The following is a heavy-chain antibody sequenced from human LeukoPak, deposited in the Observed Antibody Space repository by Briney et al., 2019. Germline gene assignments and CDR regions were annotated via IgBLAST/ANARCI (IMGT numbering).Heavy chain of an antibody. CDR2: ISYDGSNK. CDR1: GFTFSSYA. V-gene: IGHV3-30-3*01. D-gene: IGHD6-13*01. CDR3: ARGRFMAAAGPSGIFDY. Sequence: GRSLRLSCAASGFTFSSYAMHWVRQAPGKGLEWVAVISYDGSNKYYADSVKGRFTISRDNSKNTLYLQMNSLRAEDTAVYYCARGRFMAAAGPSGIFDYWGQGTLVTVSS. J-gene: IGHJ4*02.